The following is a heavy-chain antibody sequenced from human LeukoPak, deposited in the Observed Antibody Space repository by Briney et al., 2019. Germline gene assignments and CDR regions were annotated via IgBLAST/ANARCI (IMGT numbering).Heavy chain of an antibody. J-gene: IGHJ5*02. CDR3: ARGGAYDYGVLDA. CDR2: ISDTGKTT. D-gene: IGHD4/OR15-4a*01. Sequence: PGGSLRLSCAASGFTVSSNFLTWVRQAPGEGLQWVSTISDTGKTTFYRDSVRGRFTISRDISNNTLYLQMDGLRADDTAVYYCARGGAYDYGVLDAWGQGTLVTVSS. CDR1: GFTVSSNF. V-gene: IGHV3-53*01.